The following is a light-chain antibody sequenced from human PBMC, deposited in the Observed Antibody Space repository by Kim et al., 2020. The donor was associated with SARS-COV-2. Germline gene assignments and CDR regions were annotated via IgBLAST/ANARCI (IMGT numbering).Light chain of an antibody. J-gene: IGKJ2*01. CDR3: QQYNNWPPENT. Sequence: EIVMTQSPATLSASPGERATLSCRASQSVSSNLAWYQQKPGQAPRLLIYGASTRATDIPARFSGSGSGTEFTLTISSLQSEDFAVYYCQQYNNWPPENTFGQGTKLEI. CDR2: GAS. V-gene: IGKV3-15*01. CDR1: QSVSSN.